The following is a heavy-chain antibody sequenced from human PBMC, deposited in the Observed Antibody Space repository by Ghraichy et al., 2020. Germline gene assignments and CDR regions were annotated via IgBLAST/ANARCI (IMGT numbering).Heavy chain of an antibody. CDR2: ISDTGAST. D-gene: IGHD3-3*01. V-gene: IGHV3-23*01. J-gene: IGHJ3*02. CDR1: GLTFSRFA. Sequence: GGSLRLSCAASGLTFSRFAMTWVRQAPGKGLECVSSISDTGASTYYADSVRGRFTISRDNSKNTLYLQMDNLRAGDAAVYYCAKGEWLFNAFDIWGQGTLVSVS. CDR3: AKGEWLFNAFDI.